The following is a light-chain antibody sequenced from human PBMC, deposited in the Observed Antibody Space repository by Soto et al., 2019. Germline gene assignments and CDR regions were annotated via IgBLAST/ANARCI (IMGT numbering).Light chain of an antibody. J-gene: IGLJ1*01. CDR2: EDN. CDR3: QSYDSSMDV. V-gene: IGLV6-57*03. CDR1: SGSIASNF. Sequence: NFMLTQPHSVSESPGKTITISCTRSSGSIASNFVQWYQQRPGSAPTPVIYEDNRRPSGVPDRFSGSIDTSSNSASLTISGLKTEDEADYYCQSYDSSMDVFGTGTKLT.